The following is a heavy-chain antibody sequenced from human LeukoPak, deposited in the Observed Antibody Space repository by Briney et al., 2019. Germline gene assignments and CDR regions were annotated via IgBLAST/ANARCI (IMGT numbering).Heavy chain of an antibody. J-gene: IGHJ3*02. CDR2: IIPIFGTA. D-gene: IGHD3-22*01. V-gene: IGHV1-69*13. CDR3: AVLITMIVVVPRSDAFDI. CDR1: GGTFSSYA. Sequence: ASVKVSCKAPGGTFSSYAISWVRQAPGQGLEWMGGIIPIFGTANYAQKFQGRVTITADESTSSAYMELSSLRSEDTAVYYCAVLITMIVVVPRSDAFDIWGQGTMVTVSS.